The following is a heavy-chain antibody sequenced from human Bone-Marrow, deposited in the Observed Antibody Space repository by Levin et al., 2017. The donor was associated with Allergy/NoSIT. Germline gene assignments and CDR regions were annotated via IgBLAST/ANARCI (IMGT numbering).Heavy chain of an antibody. CDR2: IYWDDDK. J-gene: IGHJ4*02. CDR3: AHSVHSGAGSRSFDS. V-gene: IGHV2-5*02. CDR1: GFSLSTSGVA. Sequence: VSGPTLVKPTQTLTLTCTFSGFSLSTSGVAVGWIRQPPGRALEWLTVIYWDDDKRFSPSLESRLTITKDTSKNQVVLTMTNMDPVDTGTYYCAHSVHSGAGSRSFDSWGQGTLVTVSS. D-gene: IGHD3-10*01.